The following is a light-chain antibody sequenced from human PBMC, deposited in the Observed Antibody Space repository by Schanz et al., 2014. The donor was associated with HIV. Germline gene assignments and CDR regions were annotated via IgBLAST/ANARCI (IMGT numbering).Light chain of an antibody. CDR3: QQSYSTPRVT. Sequence: EIVLTQSPATLSLSPGERATLSCRASQSVSSYLAWYQQKPGQAPRLLIYGASNRATGIPHRFSGSGSGTDFTLTISSLQPEDFATYYCQQSYSTPRVTFGPGTKVDIK. CDR1: QSVSSY. V-gene: IGKV3-11*01. CDR2: GAS. J-gene: IGKJ3*01.